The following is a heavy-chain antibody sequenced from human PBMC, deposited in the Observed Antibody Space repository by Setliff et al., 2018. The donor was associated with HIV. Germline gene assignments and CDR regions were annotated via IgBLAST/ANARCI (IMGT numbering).Heavy chain of an antibody. V-gene: IGHV4-34*01. D-gene: IGHD4-4*01. J-gene: IGHJ4*02. CDR3: ARINYSSNLYYFDY. Sequence: SETLSLTCAVYGGSFSGYYWSWIRQPPGKGLEWIGEINHSGSTNYNPSLKSRVTISVDKSKNQFSLNLSSVTAADTAVYYCARINYSSNLYYFDYWGQGTLVTVSS. CDR1: GGSFSGYY. CDR2: INHSGST.